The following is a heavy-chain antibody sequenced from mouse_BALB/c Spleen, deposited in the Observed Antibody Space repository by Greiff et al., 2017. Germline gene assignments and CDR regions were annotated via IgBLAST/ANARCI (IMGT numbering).Heavy chain of an antibody. V-gene: IGHV1S22*01. CDR2: IYPGSGST. CDR1: GYTFTSYW. D-gene: IGHD2-2*01. Sequence: LQQPGSELVRPGASVKLSCKASGYTFTSYWMHWVKQRPGQGLEWIGNIYPGSGSTNYDEKFKSKATLTVDTSSSTAYMQLSSLTSEDSAVYYCTRRGYGVYAMDDWGQGTSVTVSS. CDR3: TRRGYGVYAMDD. J-gene: IGHJ4*01.